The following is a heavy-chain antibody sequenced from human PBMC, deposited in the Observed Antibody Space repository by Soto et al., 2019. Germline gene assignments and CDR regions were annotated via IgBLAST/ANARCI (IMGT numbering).Heavy chain of an antibody. CDR2: IYYSGST. CDR3: ARGLWYQLLSSYVYYGMDV. V-gene: IGHV4-30-4*01. CDR1: GGSISSGDYY. Sequence: SETLSLTCTVSGGSISSGDYYWSWIRQPPGKGLEWIGYIYYSGSTYYNPSLKSRVTISVDTSKNQFSLKLSSVTAADTAVYYCARGLWYQLLSSYVYYGMDVWGQGTTVTVSS. J-gene: IGHJ6*02. D-gene: IGHD2-2*01.